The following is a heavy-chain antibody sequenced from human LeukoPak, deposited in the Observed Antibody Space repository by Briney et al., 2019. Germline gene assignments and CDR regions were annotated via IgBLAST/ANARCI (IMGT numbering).Heavy chain of an antibody. Sequence: ASVKVSCKASGGTFSSYAISWVRQAPGQGLEWMGRIIPILGIANYAQKFQGRVTITADKSTSTAYMELSSLRSEDTAVYYCATAPGRIFGDGWFDPWGQGTLVTVSS. CDR2: IIPILGIA. CDR1: GGTFSSYA. J-gene: IGHJ5*02. V-gene: IGHV1-69*04. D-gene: IGHD3-3*01. CDR3: ATAPGRIFGDGWFDP.